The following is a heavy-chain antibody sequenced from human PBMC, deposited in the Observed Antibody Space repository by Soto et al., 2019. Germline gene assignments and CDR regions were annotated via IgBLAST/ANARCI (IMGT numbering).Heavy chain of an antibody. CDR1: GFTVSSNY. Sequence: GGSLRLSCAASGFTVSSNYMSWVRQAPGKGLEWVSVIYSGGSTYYEDSVKGRFTISRDNSKNTLYLQMNSLRAEDTAVYYCARDTPGSGYHRGGYYYYYGMDVWGQGTTVTVSS. CDR3: ARDTPGSGYHRGGYYYYYGMDV. V-gene: IGHV3-53*01. CDR2: IYSGGST. J-gene: IGHJ6*02. D-gene: IGHD3-22*01.